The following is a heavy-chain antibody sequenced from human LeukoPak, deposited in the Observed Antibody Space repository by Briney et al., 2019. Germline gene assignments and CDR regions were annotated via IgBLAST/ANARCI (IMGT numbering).Heavy chain of an antibody. CDR1: GGSISSYY. CDR3: ARGPAPYYYGSGSYYNDY. V-gene: IGHV3-66*01. D-gene: IGHD3-10*01. J-gene: IGHJ4*02. Sequence: ETLSLTCTVSGGSISSYYWSWIRQPPGKGLEWVSVIYSGGSTYYADSVKGRFTISRDNSKNTLYLQMNSLRAEDTAVYYCARGPAPYYYGSGSYYNDYWGQGTLVTVSS. CDR2: IYSGGST.